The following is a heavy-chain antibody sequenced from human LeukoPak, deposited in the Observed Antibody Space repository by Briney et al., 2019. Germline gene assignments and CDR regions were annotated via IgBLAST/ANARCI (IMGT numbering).Heavy chain of an antibody. Sequence: GASVKVSCKASGYTFTSYGISWVRQAPGQGLEWMGGIIPIFGTANYAQKLQGRVTMTTDTSTSTAYMELRSLRSDDTAVYCCARKSDTARSDYWGQGTLVTVSS. D-gene: IGHD5-18*01. CDR3: ARKSDTARSDY. CDR1: GYTFTSYG. J-gene: IGHJ4*02. CDR2: IIPIFGTA. V-gene: IGHV1-18*01.